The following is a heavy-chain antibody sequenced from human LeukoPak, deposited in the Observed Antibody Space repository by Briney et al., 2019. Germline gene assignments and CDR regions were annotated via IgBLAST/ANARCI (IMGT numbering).Heavy chain of an antibody. Sequence: GGSLRLYCAASGFTFSSYAMSWVRQAPGKGLEWVSAISGSDGSTYYADSVKGRFTISRDNSKNTLYLQMNSLRAEDTAVYYCAKAPLDTATGNMYYFDYWGQGTLVTVSS. D-gene: IGHD5-18*01. CDR2: ISGSDGST. CDR3: AKAPLDTATGNMYYFDY. CDR1: GFTFSSYA. J-gene: IGHJ4*02. V-gene: IGHV3-23*01.